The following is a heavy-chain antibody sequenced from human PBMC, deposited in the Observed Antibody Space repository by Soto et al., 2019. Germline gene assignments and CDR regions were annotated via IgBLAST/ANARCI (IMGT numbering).Heavy chain of an antibody. Sequence: GASVKVSCKASGYTFTSYGISWVRQAPGQGLEWMGWINPSGGSTSYAQKFQGRVTMTRDTSTSTVYMELSSLRSEDTAVYYCAEAPGEAYGMDVWGQGTTVTVSS. CDR1: GYTFTSYG. V-gene: IGHV1-46*01. CDR2: INPSGGST. D-gene: IGHD3-16*01. J-gene: IGHJ6*02. CDR3: AEAPGEAYGMDV.